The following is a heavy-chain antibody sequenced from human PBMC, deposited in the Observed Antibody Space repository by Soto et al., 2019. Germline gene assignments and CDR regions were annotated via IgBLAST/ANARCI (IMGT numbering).Heavy chain of an antibody. CDR1: GGSISSYY. CDR2: IYYSGST. Sequence: ASETLSLTCTVSGGSISSYYWTWIRQPPGKGLEWIGYIYYSGSTNYNPSLKSRVTISVDTSKNQFSLKLSSVTAADTAVYYCARWVQDYYDSSGYYPHWFDPWGQGTLVTVSS. V-gene: IGHV4-59*08. D-gene: IGHD3-22*01. CDR3: ARWVQDYYDSSGYYPHWFDP. J-gene: IGHJ5*02.